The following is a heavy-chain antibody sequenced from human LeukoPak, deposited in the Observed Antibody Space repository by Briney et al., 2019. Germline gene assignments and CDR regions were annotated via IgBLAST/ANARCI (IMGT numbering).Heavy chain of an antibody. V-gene: IGHV3-21*01. Sequence: GGSLRLSCAASGFTFSSSTMNWVRRAPGKGLEWVSSISSGSDYIYYADSVKGRFTISRDNAKNSLYLQMNSLRAEDTAVYYCASDTIVGATTFDYWGQGTLVTVSS. J-gene: IGHJ4*02. CDR2: ISSGSDYI. D-gene: IGHD1-26*01. CDR1: GFTFSSST. CDR3: ASDTIVGATTFDY.